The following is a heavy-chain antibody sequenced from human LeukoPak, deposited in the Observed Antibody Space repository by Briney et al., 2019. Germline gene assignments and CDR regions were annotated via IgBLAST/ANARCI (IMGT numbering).Heavy chain of an antibody. CDR2: ISSSSSYI. J-gene: IGHJ6*03. CDR3: ARWSGGSPFYYYYMDV. V-gene: IGHV3-21*01. D-gene: IGHD2-15*01. CDR1: GFTFSSYS. Sequence: GGSLRLSCAASGFTFSSYSMNWVRQAPGKGLEWVSFISSSSSYIYYADSVKGRFTISRDNAKNSLYLQMNSLRAEDTAVYYCARWSGGSPFYYYYMDVWGKGTTVTISS.